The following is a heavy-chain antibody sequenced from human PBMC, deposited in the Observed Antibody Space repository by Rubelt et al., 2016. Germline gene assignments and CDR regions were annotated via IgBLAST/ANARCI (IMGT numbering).Heavy chain of an antibody. D-gene: IGHD5-18*01. J-gene: IGHJ4*02. V-gene: IGHV4-39*01. CDR2: IYYSGTT. CDR3: ARHRGYSFGANDY. CDR1: GGSISSSSYY. Sequence: QLQLQESGPGLVKPSETLSLTCTVSGGSISSSSYYWGWIRQPPGKGLEWIGSIYYSGTTYYNPSLESRVPMSVDTSKNQFSLKLSSVTAADTALYYCARHRGYSFGANDYWGQGTLVTVSS.